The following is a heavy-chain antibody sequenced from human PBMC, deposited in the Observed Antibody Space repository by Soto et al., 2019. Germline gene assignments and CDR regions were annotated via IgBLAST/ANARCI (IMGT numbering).Heavy chain of an antibody. D-gene: IGHD3-16*02. CDR2: TSAYNGNT. CDR1: GYTFTSYG. V-gene: IGHV1-18*01. J-gene: IGHJ6*02. Sequence: ASVKVSCKASGYTFTSYGISWVRQAPGQGLEWVGWTSAYNGNTNYAQKLQGRVTMTTDTSTSTAYMELRSLRSDDTAVYYCARLSSLSLSSYYYGMDVWGQGTTVTAP. CDR3: ARLSSLSLSSYYYGMDV.